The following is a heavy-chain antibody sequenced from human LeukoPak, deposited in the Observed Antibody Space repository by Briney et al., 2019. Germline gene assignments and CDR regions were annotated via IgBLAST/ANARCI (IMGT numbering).Heavy chain of an antibody. CDR2: INPNSGGT. D-gene: IGHD6-13*01. CDR3: ARGGGYSSSWGGVDGDYMDV. V-gene: IGHV1-2*02. J-gene: IGHJ6*03. CDR1: GYTFTGYY. Sequence: GASVKVSCKASGYTFTGYYMHWVRQAPGQGLEWMGWINPNSGGTNYAQKFQGRVTMTRDTSISTAYMELSRLRSDDTAVYYCARGGGYSSSWGGVDGDYMDVWGKGTTVTISS.